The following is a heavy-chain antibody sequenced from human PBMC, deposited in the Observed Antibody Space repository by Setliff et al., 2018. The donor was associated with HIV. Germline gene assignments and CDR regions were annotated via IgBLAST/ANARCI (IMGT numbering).Heavy chain of an antibody. Sequence: SETLSLTCSVSGDSISSSSYYWGWIRQPPGKGLEWIGSIYYSGSTYYNPSLNSRVTISVDASKNQFSLKLSSVTAADTTVYYCASLPPLYDSSGYYFDYWGQGTLVTVSS. J-gene: IGHJ4*02. V-gene: IGHV4-39*01. CDR2: IYYSGST. D-gene: IGHD3-22*01. CDR3: ASLPPLYDSSGYYFDY. CDR1: GDSISSSSYY.